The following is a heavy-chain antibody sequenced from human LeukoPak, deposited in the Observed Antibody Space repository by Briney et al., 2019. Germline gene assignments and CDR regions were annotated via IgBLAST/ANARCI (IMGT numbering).Heavy chain of an antibody. D-gene: IGHD2-2*02. V-gene: IGHV3-53*01. CDR3: ARGLYTTRHLNHFDY. Sequence: TGGSLRLSCAASGFTVSTKYMSWVRQAPGEGLEWVSTIYTSGDTYYAASVKGRFTISRDDSKNTLYLQVNSLRAEDTAVYYCARGLYTTRHLNHFDYWGQGTLVTVSS. J-gene: IGHJ4*02. CDR1: GFTVSTKY. CDR2: IYTSGDT.